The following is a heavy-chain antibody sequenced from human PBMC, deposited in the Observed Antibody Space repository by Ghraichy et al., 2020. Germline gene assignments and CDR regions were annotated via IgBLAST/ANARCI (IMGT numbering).Heavy chain of an antibody. Sequence: SETLSLTCTVSGGSISSTSYYWGWIRQPPGKGLEWIGSIYYSGSTYYNPSLKSRVTISVDTSKNQFSLKLSSVTAADTAVYYCARQTIVLMVYAIPNWFDPWGQGTLVTVSS. J-gene: IGHJ5*02. CDR2: IYYSGST. V-gene: IGHV4-39*01. D-gene: IGHD2-8*01. CDR3: ARQTIVLMVYAIPNWFDP. CDR1: GGSISSTSYY.